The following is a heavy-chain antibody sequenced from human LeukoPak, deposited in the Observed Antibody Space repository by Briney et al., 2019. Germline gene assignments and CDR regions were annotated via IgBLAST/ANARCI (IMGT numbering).Heavy chain of an antibody. CDR3: ANTKVGTGLDALDI. CDR2: INSDGSDT. CDR1: GFTFSSYW. J-gene: IGHJ3*02. Sequence: PGGSLRLSCAASGFTFSSYWMYWVRQAPGKGLVWVSRINSDGSDTSYADSVQGRFTISRDNSKNTLYLQMNSLRAEDTAVYYCANTKVGTGLDALDIWGQGTMVTVSS. V-gene: IGHV3-74*01. D-gene: IGHD2-21*02.